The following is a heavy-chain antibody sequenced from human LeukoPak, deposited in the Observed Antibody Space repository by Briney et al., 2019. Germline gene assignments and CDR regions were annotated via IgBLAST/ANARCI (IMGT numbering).Heavy chain of an antibody. CDR2: IYYSGST. D-gene: IGHD6-13*01. Sequence: SQTLSLTCTVSGGSISSGGYYWSWIRQHPGKGLEWIGYIYYSGSTYYNPSLKSRVTISVDTSKNQFSVKLRSVTAAATAAYYCARGHSIAAAGKVPGRHYFDYWGQGTLVTVYS. CDR1: GGSISSGGYY. J-gene: IGHJ4*02. V-gene: IGHV4-31*03. CDR3: ARGHSIAAAGKVPGRHYFDY.